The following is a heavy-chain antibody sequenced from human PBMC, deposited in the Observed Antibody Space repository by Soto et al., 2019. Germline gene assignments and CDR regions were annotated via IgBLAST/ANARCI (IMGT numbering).Heavy chain of an antibody. J-gene: IGHJ4*02. CDR1: GGSISSSSYY. Sequence: SETLSLTCTVSGGSISSSSYYWGWIRQPPGKGLEWIGSIYYSGSTYYNPSLKSRVTISVDTSKNQFSLKLSSVTAADTAVYYCARHQIQLWLSPPDYWGQGTLVTVSS. D-gene: IGHD5-18*01. V-gene: IGHV4-39*01. CDR3: ARHQIQLWLSPPDY. CDR2: IYYSGST.